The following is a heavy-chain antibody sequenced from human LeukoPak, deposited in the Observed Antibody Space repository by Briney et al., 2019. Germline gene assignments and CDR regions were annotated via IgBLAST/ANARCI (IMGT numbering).Heavy chain of an antibody. CDR1: GYTFTGYY. CDR2: INPNSGGT. D-gene: IGHD5-12*01. Sequence: GASVKVSCKASGYTFTGYYMHWVRQAPGQGLEWMGWINPNSGGTNYAQKFQGRVTMTRDTSISTAYMELSRLRSDDTAVYYCARDRGLVATIPGPHDYWGQGTLVTVSS. V-gene: IGHV1-2*02. J-gene: IGHJ4*02. CDR3: ARDRGLVATIPGPHDY.